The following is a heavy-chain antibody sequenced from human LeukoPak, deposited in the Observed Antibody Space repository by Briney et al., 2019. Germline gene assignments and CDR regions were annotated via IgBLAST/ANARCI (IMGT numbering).Heavy chain of an antibody. D-gene: IGHD3-3*02. CDR3: IAHFPYFYGFDV. CDR1: GFTIGTAW. J-gene: IGHJ6*04. V-gene: IGHV3-15*01. Sequence: GGSLRLSCVSSGFTIGTAWMSWVRQAPGKGLEWLGHIKSEGEGATTDYAAPAKGRFAISRDNSKNMIYLQMSSLKIDDTAIYYCIAHFPYFYGFDVWGKGTTVTVSS. CDR2: IKSEGEGATT.